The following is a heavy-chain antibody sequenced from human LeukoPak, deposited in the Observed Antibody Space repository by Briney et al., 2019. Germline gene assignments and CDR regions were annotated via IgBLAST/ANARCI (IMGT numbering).Heavy chain of an antibody. D-gene: IGHD4-17*01. V-gene: IGHV1-46*01. CDR2: INPSGGST. CDR3: ARDEPRRLREDWFDP. J-gene: IGHJ5*02. Sequence: GASVKVSCKASGYTFTSYYMHWVRQAPGQGLEWMGIINPSGGSTSYAQKFQGRVTMTRDTSTSTVYMELSSLRSEDTAVYYCARDEPRRLREDWFDPWGQGTLVTVSS. CDR1: GYTFTSYY.